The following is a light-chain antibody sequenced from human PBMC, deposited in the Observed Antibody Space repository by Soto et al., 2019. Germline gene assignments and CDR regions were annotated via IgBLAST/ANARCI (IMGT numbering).Light chain of an antibody. Sequence: DIQMTQAPSSLCASVGERVTMSCPPSQDLCNDLNWYQQKSGKDPKRRIYDASNLETGVPSRFSGSGSGTDFTFTIRSLQPEDIATYYCQQYDNLPTVGGGTQVDIK. V-gene: IGKV1-33*01. CDR2: DAS. CDR3: QQYDNLPT. J-gene: IGKJ4*01. CDR1: QDLCND.